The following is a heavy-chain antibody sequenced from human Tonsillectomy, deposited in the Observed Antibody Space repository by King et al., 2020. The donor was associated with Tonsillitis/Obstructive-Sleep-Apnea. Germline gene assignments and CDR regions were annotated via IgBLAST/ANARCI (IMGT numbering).Heavy chain of an antibody. CDR2: IRGKEYGGAT. V-gene: IGHV3-49*05. Sequence: VQLVESGGGLIKPGRSLRLSCTASGFTFGDYAMSWFRQAPGKGLEWVGYIRGKEYGGATEFAASVKGRFTISRDDSNSIAYLQMKSLKTEDTAVYYCSRDRSGFYFDYWGQGTLVTVSS. J-gene: IGHJ4*02. CDR1: GFTFGDYA. CDR3: SRDRSGFYFDY.